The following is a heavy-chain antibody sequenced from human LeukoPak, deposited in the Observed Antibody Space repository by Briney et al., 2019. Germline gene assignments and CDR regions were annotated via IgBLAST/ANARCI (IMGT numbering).Heavy chain of an antibody. J-gene: IGHJ6*02. V-gene: IGHV3-72*01. CDR2: SRNKANGYTT. CDR3: AATVAGSNYYGMDV. Sequence: PRGSLRLSCAASGITLSDHYMDWVRQAPGKGLEWVGRSRNKANGYTTEYAASVRGRFTTSRDDSKNSLYLQMNSLKTEDAAVYYCAATVAGSNYYGMDVWGQRPTVTVSS. CDR1: GITLSDHY. D-gene: IGHD6-19*01.